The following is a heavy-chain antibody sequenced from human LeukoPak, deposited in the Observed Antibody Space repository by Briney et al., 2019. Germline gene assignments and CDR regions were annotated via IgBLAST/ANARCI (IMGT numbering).Heavy chain of an antibody. CDR3: ARVRKYYDSSGYYPFDY. J-gene: IGHJ4*02. V-gene: IGHV1-2*06. CDR2: INPNSGGT. CDR1: GYTFTGYY. D-gene: IGHD3-22*01. Sequence: ASVKVSCKASGYTFTGYYMHWVRQAPGQGLEWMGRINPNSGGTNYAQKFQGRVTMTRDTSISTAYMELSRLRSDDTAVYYCARVRKYYDSSGYYPFDYWGQGTLVTVSS.